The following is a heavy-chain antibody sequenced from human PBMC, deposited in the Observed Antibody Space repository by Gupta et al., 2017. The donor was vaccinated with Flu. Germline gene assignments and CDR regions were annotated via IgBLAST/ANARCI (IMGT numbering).Heavy chain of an antibody. V-gene: IGHV3-23*01. CDR3: ANGTWSVSFNELEL. CDR2: SRVSGVRT. Sequence: RQGPGKGREWVGGSRVSGVRTYHMDSLWGRHTSSRDDSKNTVYLQMDKLIVDDPAIYYCANGTWSVSFNELELWGLGTLVTVSS. D-gene: IGHD3-3*01. J-gene: IGHJ4*02.